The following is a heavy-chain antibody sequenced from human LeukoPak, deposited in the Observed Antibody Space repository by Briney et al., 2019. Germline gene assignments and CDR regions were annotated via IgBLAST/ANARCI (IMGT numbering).Heavy chain of an antibody. J-gene: IGHJ5*02. CDR3: AREGGRYCSSTSCPMGWFDP. Sequence: GGSLSLSCAASGFTFSSYGMHWVRQAPGKGLEWVAVIWYVGSNKYYADSVKGRFTISRDNSKNTLYLQMNSLRADDTAVYHCAREGGRYCSSTSCPMGWFDPWGQGPLVTVSS. V-gene: IGHV3-33*01. D-gene: IGHD2-2*01. CDR1: GFTFSSYG. CDR2: IWYVGSNK.